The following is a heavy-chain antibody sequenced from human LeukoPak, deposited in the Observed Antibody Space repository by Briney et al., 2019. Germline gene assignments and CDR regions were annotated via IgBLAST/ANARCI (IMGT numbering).Heavy chain of an antibody. CDR2: INHSGST. J-gene: IGHJ4*02. CDR1: GGSFSGYY. Sequence: SETLSLTCAVYGGSFSGYYWSWIRQPPGKGLEWIGEINHSGSTNYNPSLKSRVTISVDTSKNQFSLKLSSVTAADTAVYYCARAPGWNHYFDYWGQGTLVTVSS. V-gene: IGHV4-34*01. CDR3: ARAPGWNHYFDY. D-gene: IGHD1-1*01.